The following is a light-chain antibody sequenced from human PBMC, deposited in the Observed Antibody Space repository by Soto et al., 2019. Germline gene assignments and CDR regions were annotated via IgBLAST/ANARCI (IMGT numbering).Light chain of an antibody. CDR2: WAS. Sequence: DIVMTQSPDSLTLSLGESATINCKSSQSVFSRFRNKNYLGWFQQKPGQTPRLLIYWASTRESGVSDRFSGSGSGTDFTLTIDSLQAEDVAVYYCQQYYTTPTWTFGQGTKVEV. V-gene: IGKV4-1*01. J-gene: IGKJ1*01. CDR3: QQYYTTPTWT. CDR1: QSVFSRFRNKNY.